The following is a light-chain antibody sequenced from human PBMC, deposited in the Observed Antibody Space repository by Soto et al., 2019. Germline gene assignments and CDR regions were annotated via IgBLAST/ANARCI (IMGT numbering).Light chain of an antibody. V-gene: IGKV1-39*01. CDR2: GAS. CDR1: QSIKTY. J-gene: IGKJ1*01. CDR3: QQSYFIPWT. Sequence: DIQMTQSPSSLSASVGDRVTITCRASQSIKTYLNWYQQKPGKDPKLLIYGASNLQSGVPSRFSGSGSGTDFTLTISSLPREDFATYFCQQSYFIPWTFGQGTKVELK.